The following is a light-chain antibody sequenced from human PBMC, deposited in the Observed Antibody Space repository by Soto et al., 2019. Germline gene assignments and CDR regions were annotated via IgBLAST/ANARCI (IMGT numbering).Light chain of an antibody. Sequence: EIVLTRSPGPLSLSPGERATLSCRASQSVSNTYLAWYQQKPGQAPRLLIYAASSRATGIPDRFSGSGSGTDFTLTISRLEPEDFAVYYCQQYGSSPITFGQGTRLEIK. CDR3: QQYGSSPIT. CDR2: AAS. J-gene: IGKJ5*01. V-gene: IGKV3-20*01. CDR1: QSVSNTY.